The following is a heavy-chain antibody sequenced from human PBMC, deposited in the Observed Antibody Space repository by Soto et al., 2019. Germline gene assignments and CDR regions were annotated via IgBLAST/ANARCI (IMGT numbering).Heavy chain of an antibody. CDR3: AKPWVDDAFDI. CDR2: ISYDGSNK. V-gene: IGHV3-30*18. J-gene: IGHJ3*02. Sequence: GGSLRLSCAASGFTFSSYGMHWVRQAPGKGLEWVAVISYDGSNKYYADSVKGRFTISRDNSKNTLYLQMNSLRAEDTAVYYCAKPWVDDAFDIWGQGTMVTVSS. CDR1: GFTFSSYG.